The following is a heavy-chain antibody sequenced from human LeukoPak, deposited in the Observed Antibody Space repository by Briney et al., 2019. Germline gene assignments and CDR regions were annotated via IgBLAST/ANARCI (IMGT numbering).Heavy chain of an antibody. CDR3: AREGGPYRPPDY. V-gene: IGHV4-4*02. CDR1: GGSITSTNY. CDR2: VNLQGST. Sequence: SETLSLTCGVSGGSITSTNYWTWVRQPPGKGLEWIGEVNLQGSTNYNPSLMGRVAISVDMSENHISLQSTPVTAADTAVYYCAREGGPYRPPDYSGQGTLVTVSS. J-gene: IGHJ4*02.